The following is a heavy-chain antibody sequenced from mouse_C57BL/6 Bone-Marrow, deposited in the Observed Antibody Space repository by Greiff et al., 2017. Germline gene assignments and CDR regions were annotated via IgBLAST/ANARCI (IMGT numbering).Heavy chain of an antibody. CDR3: VRQWLGAMDY. CDR2: IRSKSNNYAT. J-gene: IGHJ4*01. Sequence: EVKLVESGGGLVQPKGSLKLSCAASGFSFNTYAMNWVRQAPGKGLEWVARIRSKSNNYATYYADSVKDRFTISRDDSESMLYLQMNNLKTEDTAMYYCVRQWLGAMDYWGQGTSVTVSS. CDR1: GFSFNTYA. V-gene: IGHV10-1*01.